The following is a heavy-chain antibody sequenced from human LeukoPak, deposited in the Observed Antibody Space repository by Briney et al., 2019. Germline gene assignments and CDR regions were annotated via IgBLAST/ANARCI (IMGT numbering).Heavy chain of an antibody. CDR1: GGSISSYY. V-gene: IGHV4-59*08. CDR2: IYYSGST. J-gene: IGHJ4*02. D-gene: IGHD6-13*01. Sequence: SETLSLTCTVSGGSISSYYWSWIRQPPGKGLEWVGYIYYSGSTNYNPSLKSRVTISVDTSKTQFTLKLSSVTAADTAVYYCARRKGSRAAAGYFDYWGQGNLVTVSS. CDR3: ARRKGSRAAAGYFDY.